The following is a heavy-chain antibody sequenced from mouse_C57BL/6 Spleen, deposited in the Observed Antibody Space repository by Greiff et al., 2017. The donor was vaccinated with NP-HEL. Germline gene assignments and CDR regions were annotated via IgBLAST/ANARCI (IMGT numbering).Heavy chain of an antibody. CDR2: IDPSDSYT. CDR3: ARGLTGTGGFAY. D-gene: IGHD4-1*01. V-gene: IGHV1-69*01. CDR1: GYTFTSYW. J-gene: IGHJ3*01. Sequence: QVQLKQPGAELVMPGASVKLSCKASGYTFTSYWMHWVKQRPGQGLEWIGEIDPSDSYTNYNQKFKGKSTLTVDKSSSTAYMQLSSLTSEDSAVYYCARGLTGTGGFAYWGQGTLVTVSA.